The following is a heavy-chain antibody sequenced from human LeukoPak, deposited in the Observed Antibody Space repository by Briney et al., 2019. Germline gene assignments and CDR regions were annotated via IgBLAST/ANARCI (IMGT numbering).Heavy chain of an antibody. Sequence: GRSLRLSCVASGFTFSSYGMHWVGQAPGKGLEWVAVRWYDGSNKYYADSVKGRFTISRDNSKNTLYLQMNSLRAEDTAVYYCARSRSYYYDSSGSGGNAFDIWGQGTMVTVSS. J-gene: IGHJ3*02. CDR3: ARSRSYYYDSSGSGGNAFDI. CDR1: GFTFSSYG. CDR2: RWYDGSNK. D-gene: IGHD3-22*01. V-gene: IGHV3-33*01.